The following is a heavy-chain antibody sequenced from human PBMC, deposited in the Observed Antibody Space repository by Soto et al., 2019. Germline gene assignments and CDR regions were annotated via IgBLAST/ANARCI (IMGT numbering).Heavy chain of an antibody. CDR1: GGSFSGYQ. D-gene: IGHD3-10*01. Sequence: QVQLQQWGAGLLKPSGTLSLTCAVYGGSFSGYQWSWIRQTPGRGLEWIGEINDSGSINYNPSLKSRVTMLVYTNKRQISLKLTSVTAADTAVYYCARGLILWFGQLSRRGGYYYYMDVWGKGTTVTVSS. V-gene: IGHV4-34*01. CDR3: ARGLILWFGQLSRRGGYYYYMDV. J-gene: IGHJ6*03. CDR2: INDSGSI.